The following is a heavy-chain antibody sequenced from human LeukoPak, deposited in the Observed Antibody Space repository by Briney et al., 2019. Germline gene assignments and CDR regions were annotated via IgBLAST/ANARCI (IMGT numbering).Heavy chain of an antibody. CDR2: ISSSSSYI. V-gene: IGHV3-21*01. CDR3: ARDSSGYVLYDAFDI. CDR1: GFTFSSYS. Sequence: PGRSLRLSCAASGFTFSSYSMNWVRQAPGKGLEWVSSISSSSSYIYYADSVKGRFTISRDNAKNSLYLQMNSLRAEDTAVYYCARDSSGYVLYDAFDIWGQGTMVTVSS. D-gene: IGHD3-22*01. J-gene: IGHJ3*02.